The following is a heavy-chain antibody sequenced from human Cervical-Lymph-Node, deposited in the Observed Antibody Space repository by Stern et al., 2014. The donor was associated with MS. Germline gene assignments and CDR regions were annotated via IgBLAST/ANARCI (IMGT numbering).Heavy chain of an antibody. CDR2: INSDGSST. V-gene: IGHV3-74*03. D-gene: IGHD3-16*01. Sequence: VQLVESGGELVQPGGTLRLTCAVSGFIISNYWMQWVCHGPGQGMVVVSNINSDGSSTTYPNSVKGRFTTSRDNAKNTLYLQMDDLRAEDTAVYFCVRDNYGTDYWGQGTLVTVSS. CDR3: VRDNYGTDY. J-gene: IGHJ4*02. CDR1: GFIISNYW.